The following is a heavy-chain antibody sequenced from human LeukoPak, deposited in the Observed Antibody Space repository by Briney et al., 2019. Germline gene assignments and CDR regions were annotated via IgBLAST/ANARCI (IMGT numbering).Heavy chain of an antibody. CDR3: NTVSVVVVSTTGGTF. Sequence: GGSLRLSCAASGFTFSDHYMDWVRQAPGKGLEWVARIRKKANSYSTEYAASVTGRFTISRDDSKNTLYLQMNSLKTEDTGVYYCNTVSVVVVSTTGGTFWGQGTLVTVSS. D-gene: IGHD2-15*01. V-gene: IGHV3-72*01. CDR1: GFTFSDHY. J-gene: IGHJ4*02. CDR2: IRKKANSYST.